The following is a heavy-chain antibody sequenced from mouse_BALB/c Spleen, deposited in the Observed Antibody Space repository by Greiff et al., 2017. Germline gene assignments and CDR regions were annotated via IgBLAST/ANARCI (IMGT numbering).Heavy chain of an antibody. Sequence: VKLMESGAELAKPGASVKMSCKASGYTFTSYWMHWVKQRPGQGLEWIGYINPSTGYTEYNQKFKDKATLTADKSSSTTYMQLSSLTSEDSAVYYCARWQTGTGSYWGQGTLVTVSA. CDR1: GYTFTSYW. J-gene: IGHJ3*01. V-gene: IGHV1-7*01. CDR3: ARWQTGTGSY. CDR2: INPSTGYT. D-gene: IGHD4-1*01.